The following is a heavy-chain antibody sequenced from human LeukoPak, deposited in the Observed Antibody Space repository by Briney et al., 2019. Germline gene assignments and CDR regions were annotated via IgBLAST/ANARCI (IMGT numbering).Heavy chain of an antibody. Sequence: PGGSLRLSCAASGFTFITYSMNWVRQAPGKGLEWVAFVRYDGSNKYYADSVKGRFTISRDNSKNTLYLQMNSLRAEDTAVYYCARDAGLTPRGDYFDYWGQGTLVTVSS. J-gene: IGHJ4*02. D-gene: IGHD3/OR15-3a*01. CDR2: VRYDGSNK. V-gene: IGHV3-30*02. CDR3: ARDAGLTPRGDYFDY. CDR1: GFTFITYS.